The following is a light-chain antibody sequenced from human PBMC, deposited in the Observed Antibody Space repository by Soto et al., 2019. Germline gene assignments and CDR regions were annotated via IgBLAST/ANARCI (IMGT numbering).Light chain of an antibody. CDR2: DVS. J-gene: IGLJ2*01. V-gene: IGLV2-11*01. CDR1: SGDVGAYNY. CDR3: CSYARSSTRV. Sequence: QSVLTQPRSVSGSPGQSVSISCTGTSGDVGAYNYVSWYQQHAGKAPKLMIYDVSKRPSGVPDRFSGSKSANTASLTISGLQAEDEADYYFCSYARSSTRVFGGGTQLTVL.